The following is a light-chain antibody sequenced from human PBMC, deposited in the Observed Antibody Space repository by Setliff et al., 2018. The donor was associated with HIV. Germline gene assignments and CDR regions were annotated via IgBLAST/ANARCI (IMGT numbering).Light chain of an antibody. CDR1: SSNIGAHYD. V-gene: IGLV1-40*01. Sequence: QSVLTQPPSVSGAPGQRVTISCTGSSSNIGAHYDVHWYQQLPGTAPKLLIYGNNNRPSGVPDRFSGSKSGTSAFLAITGLQAEDEADYYCQSYDSSLSGYVFGTGTKVTVL. CDR2: GNN. CDR3: QSYDSSLSGYV. J-gene: IGLJ1*01.